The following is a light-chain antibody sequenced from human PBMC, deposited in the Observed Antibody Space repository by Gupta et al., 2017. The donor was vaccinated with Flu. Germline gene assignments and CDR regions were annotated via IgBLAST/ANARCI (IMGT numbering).Light chain of an antibody. V-gene: IGLV1-44*01. CDR3: AASDDSLNGEV. CDR1: SANIVSNT. CDR2: SNL. Sequence: VTISCSGSSANIVSNTVYWYQQLPGRDPKRLSYSNLQRRSGVPDRYSGSKSGTTVSLAISGLQAEDEADYYCAASDDSLNGEVFGTGTTVTVL. J-gene: IGLJ1*01.